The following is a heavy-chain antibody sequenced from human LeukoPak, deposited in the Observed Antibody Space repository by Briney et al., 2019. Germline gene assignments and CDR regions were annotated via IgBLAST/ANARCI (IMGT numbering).Heavy chain of an antibody. CDR3: TTVGDRNSFDF. V-gene: IGHV3-53*01. Sequence: GGSLRLSCVASGLTVSRNYMSWARQAPGKGLEWVSVIYGGVSTYYADSVKGRFTISRDNSKNTLYLQMNSLRADDTAVYYCTTVGDRNSFDFWGQGTLVTVSS. J-gene: IGHJ4*02. CDR2: IYGGVST. D-gene: IGHD4-17*01. CDR1: GLTVSRNY.